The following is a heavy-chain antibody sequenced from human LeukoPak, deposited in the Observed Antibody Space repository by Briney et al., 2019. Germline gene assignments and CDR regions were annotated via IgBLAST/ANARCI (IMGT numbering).Heavy chain of an antibody. V-gene: IGHV4-61*02. CDR2: IYTSGST. CDR3: ARATAQYYHYYGMDV. Sequence: PSQTLSLTCTVSGGFISSGSYYWSWIRQPAGKGLEWIGRIYTSGSTNYNPSLKSRVTISVDTSKNQFSLKLSSVTAADTAVYYCARATAQYYHYYGMDVWGQGTTVTVSS. J-gene: IGHJ6*02. CDR1: GGFISSGSYY. D-gene: IGHD5-18*01.